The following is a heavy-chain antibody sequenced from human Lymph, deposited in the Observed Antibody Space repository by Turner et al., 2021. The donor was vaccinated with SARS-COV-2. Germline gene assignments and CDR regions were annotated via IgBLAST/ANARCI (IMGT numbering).Heavy chain of an antibody. CDR2: ISVSGGST. CDR1: GFTFSSYA. D-gene: IGHD3-9*01. J-gene: IGHJ4*02. CDR3: AKVHGILTGYIGY. V-gene: IGHV3-23*01. Sequence: EVQLLESGGGLVQPGGSLRLSCAASGFTFSSYAMSWVRQAPGKGLEWVSSISVSGGSTYYPDSVKGRFTISRDNSKNTLYLQMNSLRAEDTAVYYCAKVHGILTGYIGYWGQGTLVTVSS.